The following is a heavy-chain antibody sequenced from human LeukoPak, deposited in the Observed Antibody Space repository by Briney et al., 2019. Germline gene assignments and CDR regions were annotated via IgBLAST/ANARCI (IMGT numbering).Heavy chain of an antibody. J-gene: IGHJ4*02. D-gene: IGHD6-19*01. CDR1: GFSQSTRGVG. CDR3: AHPLEVQWLVAFDN. Sequence: SGPTLVNPTQTLTLTCTFSGFSQSTRGVGVGWIHQPPGKALEWLALIYWNDDKRINSALKTRLTITKDTSQNQVVLRMTNMDPVDTATYYCAHPLEVQWLVAFDNWGQGTLVTVSS. V-gene: IGHV2-5*01. CDR2: IYWNDDK.